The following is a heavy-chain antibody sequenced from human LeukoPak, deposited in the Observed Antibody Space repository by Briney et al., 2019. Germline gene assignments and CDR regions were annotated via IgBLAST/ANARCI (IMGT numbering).Heavy chain of an antibody. CDR2: ISWNSGSI. J-gene: IGHJ4*02. V-gene: IGHV3-9*01. D-gene: IGHD3-3*01. CDR3: AKGPYYDFWSGPDY. Sequence: GGSLRLSRAASGFTFDDYAMHWVRQAPGKGLEWVSGISWNSGSIGYADSVKGRFTISRDNAKNSLYLQMNSLRAEDTALYYCAKGPYYDFWSGPDYWGQGTLVTVSS. CDR1: GFTFDDYA.